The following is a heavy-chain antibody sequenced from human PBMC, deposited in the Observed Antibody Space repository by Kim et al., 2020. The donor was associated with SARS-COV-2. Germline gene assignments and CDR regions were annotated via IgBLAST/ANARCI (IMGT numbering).Heavy chain of an antibody. J-gene: IGHJ4*02. Sequence: TYYADSVKGRFTISRDNSKNTLYLQMNSLRAEDTAVYYCAKSRYQLLWGYWGQGTLVTVS. CDR2: T. CDR3: AKSRYQLLWGY. D-gene: IGHD2-2*01. V-gene: IGHV3-23*01.